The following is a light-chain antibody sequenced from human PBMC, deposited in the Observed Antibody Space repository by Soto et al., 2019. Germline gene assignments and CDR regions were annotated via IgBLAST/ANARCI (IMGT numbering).Light chain of an antibody. CDR3: QSFDSSLSGYV. V-gene: IGLV1-40*01. CDR1: TSNLGSGYD. CDR2: GFF. Sequence: QSVLTQPPSVSGAPGQRVTISCAGSTSNLGSGYDVHWYQQLPGAAPKLLIYGFFNRPSGIPDRFSGSRSGTSASLVITGLQAEHEADYYCQSFDSSLSGYVFGTGTKLTVL. J-gene: IGLJ1*01.